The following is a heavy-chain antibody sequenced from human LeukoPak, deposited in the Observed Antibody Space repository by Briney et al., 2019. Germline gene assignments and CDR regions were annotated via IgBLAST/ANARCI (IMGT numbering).Heavy chain of an antibody. D-gene: IGHD2-2*01. Sequence: GGSLRLSCAASGFTFSSYAMSWVRQAPGKGLEWVSAISGSGGSTYYTDSVKGRFTISRDNSKNTLYLQMNSLRAEDTAVYYCAPWVVVPAAMVPRYWGQGTLVTVSS. CDR2: ISGSGGST. J-gene: IGHJ4*02. CDR1: GFTFSSYA. V-gene: IGHV3-23*01. CDR3: APWVVVPAAMVPRY.